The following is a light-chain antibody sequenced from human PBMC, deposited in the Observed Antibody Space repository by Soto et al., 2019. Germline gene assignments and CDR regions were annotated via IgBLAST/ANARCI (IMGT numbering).Light chain of an antibody. CDR1: SGHSSYA. CDR3: QTWATGIGVV. Sequence: QAVVTQSPSASASLGASVKLTCTLSSGHSSYAIAWHQQQPEKGPRYLMKLNSDGSHSKGDGIPVRFSGSSSGAERYLTISSLQSEDEADYYCQTWATGIGVVFGGGTKLTVL. J-gene: IGLJ2*01. V-gene: IGLV4-69*01. CDR2: LNSDGSH.